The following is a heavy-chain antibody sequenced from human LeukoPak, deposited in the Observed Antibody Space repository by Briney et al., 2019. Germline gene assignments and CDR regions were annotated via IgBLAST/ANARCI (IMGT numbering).Heavy chain of an antibody. Sequence: SETLSLTCTVSGGSISSYYWSWIRQPPGKGLEWIGYIFYSGSTNYNPSLKSRVTISVDTSKNQFSLKLSSVTAADTAVYYCARISYYYGAGTYVDYWGQGTLVTVSS. CDR3: ARISYYYGAGTYVDY. D-gene: IGHD3-10*01. V-gene: IGHV4-59*08. J-gene: IGHJ4*02. CDR2: IFYSGST. CDR1: GGSISSYY.